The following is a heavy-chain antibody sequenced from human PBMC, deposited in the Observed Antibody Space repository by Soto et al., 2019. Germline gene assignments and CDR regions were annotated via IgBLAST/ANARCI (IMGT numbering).Heavy chain of an antibody. CDR1: GFTFDDYA. Sequence: GGSLRLSCTASGFTFDDYAMHWVRQAPGKGLEWVSGISWNSGSIGYADSVKGRFTISRDNAKNSLYLQMNSLRAEDTALYYSAKMDYGDPDDAFDIWGQGTMVTVSS. J-gene: IGHJ3*02. V-gene: IGHV3-9*01. CDR3: AKMDYGDPDDAFDI. CDR2: ISWNSGSI. D-gene: IGHD4-17*01.